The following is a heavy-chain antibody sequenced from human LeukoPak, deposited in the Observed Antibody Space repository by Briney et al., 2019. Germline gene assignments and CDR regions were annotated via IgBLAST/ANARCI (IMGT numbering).Heavy chain of an antibody. Sequence: ASVKVSCKVSGYTLTELSMHWVRLAPGKGLEWVGGFDPEDGETIYAQKFQGRVTMTEDTSIDTAYMELSSLRSEDTAVYYCATPRDYGDYGFDYWGQGTLVTVSS. CDR3: ATPRDYGDYGFDY. CDR2: FDPEDGET. D-gene: IGHD4-17*01. CDR1: GYTLTELS. J-gene: IGHJ4*02. V-gene: IGHV1-24*01.